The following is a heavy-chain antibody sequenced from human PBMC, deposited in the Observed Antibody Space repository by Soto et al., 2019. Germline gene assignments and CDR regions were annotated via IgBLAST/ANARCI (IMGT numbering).Heavy chain of an antibody. D-gene: IGHD3-9*01. V-gene: IGHV4-30-2*01. CDR1: GGSISSGGYS. Sequence: SETLSLTCAVSGGSISSGGYSWSWIRQPPGKGLEWIGYIYHSGSTYYNPSLKSRVTISVGRSKNQFSLKLSSVTAADTAVYYCARGDYDILTGPDNWFDPWGQGTLVTVSS. CDR2: IYHSGST. CDR3: ARGDYDILTGPDNWFDP. J-gene: IGHJ5*02.